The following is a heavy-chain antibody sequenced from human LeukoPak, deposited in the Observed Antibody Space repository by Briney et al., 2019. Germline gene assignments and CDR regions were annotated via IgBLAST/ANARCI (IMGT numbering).Heavy chain of an antibody. V-gene: IGHV3-48*01. CDR2: ISSSSRTI. CDR3: ARSRWLQLSDY. J-gene: IGHJ4*02. CDR1: GFTFSSYS. D-gene: IGHD5-24*01. Sequence: GVSLRLSCAASGFTFSSYSMNWVRQAPGKGLEGVSYISSSSRTIYYADSVRGRFTISRDNPKNSLYLQMNSLRAEDTAVYYCARSRWLQLSDYWGQGTLVTVSS.